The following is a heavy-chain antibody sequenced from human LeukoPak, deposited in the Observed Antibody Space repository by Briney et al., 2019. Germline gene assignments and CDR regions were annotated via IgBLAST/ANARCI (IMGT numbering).Heavy chain of an antibody. J-gene: IGHJ5*02. D-gene: IGHD1-26*01. Sequence: SETLSLTCAVYGGSFSGYYWSWLRQPPRKGPEWIGEINHSGSTNYNPSLKSRVTISVDTSKNQFSLKLSSVTAADTAVYYCARGRIVGAPRSRFDPWGQGTLVTVSS. CDR2: INHSGST. V-gene: IGHV4-34*01. CDR1: GGSFSGYY. CDR3: ARGRIVGAPRSRFDP.